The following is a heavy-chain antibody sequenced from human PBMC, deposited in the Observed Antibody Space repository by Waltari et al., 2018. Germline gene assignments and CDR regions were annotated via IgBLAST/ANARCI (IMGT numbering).Heavy chain of an antibody. CDR1: GFPVCCYW. Sequence: EVQLVESAGGLVQPGGSLRLSFAASGFPVCCYWTHWLRQAPGKGLVWVSRSNSDGSSTSYADSVNGRFTISKDNAKNTVYLQMNSLRAEDTAIYYCARGARRTTVTTGWWYFDLWGRGTLVTVSS. V-gene: IGHV3-74*01. J-gene: IGHJ2*01. D-gene: IGHD4-17*01. CDR3: ARGARRTTVTTGWWYFDL. CDR2: SNSDGSST.